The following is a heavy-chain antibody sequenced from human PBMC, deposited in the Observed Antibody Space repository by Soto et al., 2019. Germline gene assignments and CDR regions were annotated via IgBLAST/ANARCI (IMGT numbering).Heavy chain of an antibody. D-gene: IGHD3-10*01. Sequence: GGSLRLSCAASGFTFSSYGMHWVRQAPGKGLEWVAVISYDGSNKYYADSVKGRFTISRDNSKNTLYLQMNSLRAEDTAVYYCAKPPNYGSGSYCWFDPWGQGTLVTVSS. CDR1: GFTFSSYG. CDR3: AKPPNYGSGSYCWFDP. J-gene: IGHJ5*02. V-gene: IGHV3-30*18. CDR2: ISYDGSNK.